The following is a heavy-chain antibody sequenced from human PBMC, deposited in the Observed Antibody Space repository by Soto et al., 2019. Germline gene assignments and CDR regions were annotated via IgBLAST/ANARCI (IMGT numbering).Heavy chain of an antibody. J-gene: IGHJ6*02. CDR1: GFTFGGYW. Sequence: DVQLVESRGGLVQPGGSLRLSCAASGFTFGGYWMSWVRQAPGKGLEWVANIHQEGTEKYYVDSVKGRFTISRDNAKDSLYLQMNRLRADDTAVYYCALIAVRTLYNGLDVWGQGTTVTVFS. V-gene: IGHV3-7*01. D-gene: IGHD3-10*02. CDR3: ALIAVRTLYNGLDV. CDR2: IHQEGTEK.